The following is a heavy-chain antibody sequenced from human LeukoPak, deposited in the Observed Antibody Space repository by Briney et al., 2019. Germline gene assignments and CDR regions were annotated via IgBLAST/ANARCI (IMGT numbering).Heavy chain of an antibody. V-gene: IGHV5-51*01. Sequence: GESLKISCKGSGYRFSNYWIGWVRQMPGKGLEWMGIIYPGDSDTRYIPSFHGQVTISADKSISTACLQWSSLKASDTAMYYCAMLNSGSEYVADYWGQGTLVTVSS. J-gene: IGHJ4*02. CDR2: IYPGDSDT. CDR1: GYRFSNYW. CDR3: AMLNSGSEYVADY. D-gene: IGHD5-12*01.